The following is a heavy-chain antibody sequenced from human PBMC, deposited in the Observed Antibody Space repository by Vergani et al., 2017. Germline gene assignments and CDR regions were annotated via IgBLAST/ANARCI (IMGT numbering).Heavy chain of an antibody. Sequence: QVHLVESGGGVVQPGRSLTLSCVASGCSFRGHGMHWVRQAPGKGLEWVAMISYDGDRRDYGDFAKGRFTISRDSSKTVYLQMNSLRVEDTAMYFCARMGGYDEGDAFRIGYFDSWGPGILVTVSS. V-gene: IGHV3-30*03. CDR2: ISYDGDRR. J-gene: IGHJ4*02. CDR3: ARMGGYDEGDAFRIGYFDS. CDR1: GCSFRGHG. D-gene: IGHD3-22*01.